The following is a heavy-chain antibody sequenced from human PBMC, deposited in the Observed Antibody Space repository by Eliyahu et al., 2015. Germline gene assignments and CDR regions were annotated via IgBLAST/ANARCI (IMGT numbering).Heavy chain of an antibody. V-gene: IGHV2-5*02. CDR2: IYWDDDK. D-gene: IGHD3-22*01. J-gene: IGHJ4*02. CDR1: GFSXXTXGVG. Sequence: QITLKESGPTLVKPTQTLTVTCXFXGFSXXTXGVGVGWIRQPPGQALECLAIIYWDDDKRYSLSLKNRLTITKDISKNQVVLTMTNMDPVDTATYYCAHLRNYYDSSYYFDYWGQGTLVTVSS. CDR3: AHLRNYYDSSYYFDY.